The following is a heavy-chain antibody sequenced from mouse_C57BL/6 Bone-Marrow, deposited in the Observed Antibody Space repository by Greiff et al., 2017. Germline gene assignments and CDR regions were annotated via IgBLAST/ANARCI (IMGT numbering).Heavy chain of an antibody. J-gene: IGHJ2*01. CDR2: IYPGDGDT. Sequence: QVKLQQSGPELVKPGASVKISCKASGYAFSSSWMNWVKQRPGTGLEWIGRIYPGDGDTNYNGKFKGTAKLTADKSHSTASEQLSSLTSEDSAVDFCARETDYGSKGDWGQGTTRSVSS. D-gene: IGHD1-1*01. CDR1: GYAFSSSW. V-gene: IGHV1-82*01. CDR3: ARETDYGSKGD.